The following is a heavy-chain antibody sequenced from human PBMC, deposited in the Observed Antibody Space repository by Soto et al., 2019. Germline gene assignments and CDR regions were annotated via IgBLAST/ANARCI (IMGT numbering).Heavy chain of an antibody. CDR1: GGTFSSYA. Sequence: GPSVKVSCKASGGTFSSYAISWVRQAPGQGLEWMGGIIPIFGTANYAQKFQGRVTITADESTSTAYMELSSLRSEDTAVYYCALPSPPGPYYFDYWGQGTLVTVSS. J-gene: IGHJ4*02. D-gene: IGHD3-10*01. CDR3: ALPSPPGPYYFDY. CDR2: IIPIFGTA. V-gene: IGHV1-69*13.